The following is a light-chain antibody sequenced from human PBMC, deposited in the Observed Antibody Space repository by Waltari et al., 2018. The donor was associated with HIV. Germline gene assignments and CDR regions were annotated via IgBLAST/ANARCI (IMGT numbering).Light chain of an antibody. CDR3: QQYHKRHET. J-gene: IGKJ2*01. CDR1: QSVLYNSNNQNY. V-gene: IGKV4-1*01. Sequence: DIVMTQSPDSLAVALGERATINCKSSQSVLYNSNNQNYLAWYQVRPGQPPKVLIYWSSIRESGVPERFSGSGSGTDFTLTIRSLQSEDFAIYFCQQYHKRHETFGQGTKLEIK. CDR2: WSS.